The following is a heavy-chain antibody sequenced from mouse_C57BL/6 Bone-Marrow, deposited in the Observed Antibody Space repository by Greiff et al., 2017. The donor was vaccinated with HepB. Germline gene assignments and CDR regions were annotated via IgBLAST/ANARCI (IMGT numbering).Heavy chain of an antibody. Sequence: VQPPASGAELARPGASVKMSCTASVYTFTSYTLHWVKQRPGQGLEWIGYINPSSGYTKYNKRFKDKATLTADKSSSTAYMQLSSLTSEDSAVYYCAGGYGNGWGQGATLTAAS. CDR2: INPSSGYT. CDR1: VYTFTSYT. V-gene: IGHV1-4*01. D-gene: IGHD2-10*02. J-gene: IGHJ2*01. CDR3: AGGYGNG.